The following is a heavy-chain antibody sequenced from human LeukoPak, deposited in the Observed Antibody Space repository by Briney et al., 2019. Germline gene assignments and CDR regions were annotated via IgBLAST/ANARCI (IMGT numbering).Heavy chain of an antibody. CDR1: GYTFTSYA. CDR3: AREGAVAGTHPFGY. CDR2: INTNTGNP. D-gene: IGHD6-19*01. Sequence: ASVKVSCTASGYTFTSYAMNWVRQAPGQGLEWMGWINTNTGNPTYAQGFTGRFVFSLDTSVSTAYLQISSLKAEDTAVYYCAREGAVAGTHPFGYWGQGTLVTVSS. J-gene: IGHJ4*02. V-gene: IGHV7-4-1*02.